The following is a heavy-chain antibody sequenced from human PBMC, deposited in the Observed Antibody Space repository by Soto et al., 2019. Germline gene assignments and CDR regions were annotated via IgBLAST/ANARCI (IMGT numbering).Heavy chain of an antibody. CDR3: AKDPANWGSYFDY. CDR2: ISGSGGST. Sequence: GGSLRLSCAAFGFTFSSYAMSWVRQAPGKGLEWVSAISGSGGSTYYADSVKGRFTISRDNSKNTLYLQMNSLRAEDTAVYYCAKDPANWGSYFDYWGQGTLVTVSS. D-gene: IGHD7-27*01. CDR1: GFTFSSYA. J-gene: IGHJ4*02. V-gene: IGHV3-23*01.